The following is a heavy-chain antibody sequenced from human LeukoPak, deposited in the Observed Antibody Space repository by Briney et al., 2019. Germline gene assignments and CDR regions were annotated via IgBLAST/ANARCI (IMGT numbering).Heavy chain of an antibody. CDR2: IKSKTDGGTT. V-gene: IGHV3-15*01. D-gene: IGHD2-2*01. CDR1: GFTFSNAW. CDR3: TAFLLPAAMPNDAFDI. J-gene: IGHJ3*02. Sequence: GGSLRLSCAASGFTFSNAWMTWVRQAPGKGLEWVGRIKSKTDGGTTDYAAPVKGRFTISRDDSNNPLYLQMNSLKTEDTAVYYCTAFLLPAAMPNDAFDIWGQGTMVTVSS.